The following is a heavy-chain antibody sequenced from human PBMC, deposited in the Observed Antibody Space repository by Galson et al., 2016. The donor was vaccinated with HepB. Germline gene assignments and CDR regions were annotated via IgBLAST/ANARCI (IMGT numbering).Heavy chain of an antibody. V-gene: IGHV1-46*03. CDR2: INPNVGLT. J-gene: IGHJ6*02. D-gene: IGHD2-15*01. Sequence: SVKVSCKASGYTFTHYYLHWVRQAPGQGLEWMGMINPNVGLTTYAPKFQGAVTMTTDTSASTVFLEVSSLRLDDTAVYYCDKGGPIFVAVVPYAPMDYYGLDGWGQGTAVTVSS. CDR3: DKGGPIFVAVVPYAPMDYYGLDG. CDR1: GYTFTHYY.